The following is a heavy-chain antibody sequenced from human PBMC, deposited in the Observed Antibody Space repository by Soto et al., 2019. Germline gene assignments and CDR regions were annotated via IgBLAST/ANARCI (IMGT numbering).Heavy chain of an antibody. Sequence: QVQLVQSGAEVKKPGSSVKVSCKASGGTFSSYAISWVRQAPGQGLEWMGGIIPIFGTANYAQKFQGRVTXPXXXSXXTAYMERSSLRSEDTAVYYCARHPGGRGYSYGMDVWGQGTTVTVSS. CDR1: GGTFSSYA. V-gene: IGHV1-69*05. CDR2: IIPIFGTA. CDR3: ARHPGGRGYSYGMDV. J-gene: IGHJ6*02. D-gene: IGHD2-15*01.